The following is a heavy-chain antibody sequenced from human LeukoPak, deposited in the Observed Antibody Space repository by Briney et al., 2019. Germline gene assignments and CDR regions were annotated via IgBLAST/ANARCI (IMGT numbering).Heavy chain of an antibody. CDR2: ITSSGDGT. V-gene: IGHV3-23*01. CDR3: AKGTDTTGRQNFDI. CDR1: GFTFTSYA. J-gene: IGHJ1*01. Sequence: GGSLRLSCKASGFTFTSYAMHWVRQAPGKGLEWVSSITSSGDGTFYTDSLSGRFTISRDNAKKAVFLQMKSLRRADSALYYCAKGTDTTGRQNFDIGGQGTLVTVSS. D-gene: IGHD2-8*02.